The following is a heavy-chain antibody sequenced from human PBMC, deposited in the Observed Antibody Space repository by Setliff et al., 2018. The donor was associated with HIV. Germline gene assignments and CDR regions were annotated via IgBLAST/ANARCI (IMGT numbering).Heavy chain of an antibody. V-gene: IGHV4-34*01. CDR1: GGSFSAYH. CDR2: INHSGST. D-gene: IGHD4-4*01. Sequence: SETLSLTCAVYGGSFSAYHWSWIRQTPGKGLEWLGEINHSGSTAYNLALESRVSMSVDTSKNQYSLKLSSVTAADTAVYYCARDRRAHDYNNYVYYYYGMDVWGQGTTVTVSS. CDR3: ARDRRAHDYNNYVYYYYGMDV. J-gene: IGHJ6*02.